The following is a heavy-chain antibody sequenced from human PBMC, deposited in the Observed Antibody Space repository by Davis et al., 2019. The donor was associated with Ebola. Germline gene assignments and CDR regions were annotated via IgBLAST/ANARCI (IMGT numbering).Heavy chain of an antibody. V-gene: IGHV4-34*01. Sequence: SETLSLTCAVYGGSFSGYYWSWIRQPPGKGLEWIGEINHSGSTNYNPSLRGRVTISVDTSKNLFSLKLTSVTAADTAVYYCARGDSYYDPSGYYAGPEAPDHWGQRTLVTVSS. CDR2: INHSGST. D-gene: IGHD3-22*01. CDR3: ARGDSYYDPSGYYAGPEAPDH. J-gene: IGHJ4*02. CDR1: GGSFSGYY.